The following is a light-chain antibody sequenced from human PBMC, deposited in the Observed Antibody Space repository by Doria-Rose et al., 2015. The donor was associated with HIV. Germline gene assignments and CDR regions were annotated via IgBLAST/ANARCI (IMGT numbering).Light chain of an antibody. J-gene: IGKJ1*01. CDR3: QQYDGLPRT. CDR2: AAS. CDR1: QGISTY. V-gene: IGKV1-27*01. Sequence: TQSPSSLSASVADRVPIPCRASQGISTYLAWYQQKPGKVPKLLIYAASTLQRGVPSRFSGSGSGTDFTLTISSLQPEDIATYYCQQYDGLPRTFGQGTNVEIK.